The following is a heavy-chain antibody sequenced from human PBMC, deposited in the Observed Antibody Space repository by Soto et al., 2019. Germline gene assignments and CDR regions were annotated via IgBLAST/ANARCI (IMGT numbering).Heavy chain of an antibody. V-gene: IGHV3-33*08. CDR3: ASLWPEVGATVDAFDI. J-gene: IGHJ3*02. D-gene: IGHD1-26*01. CDR1: GFTFSSYG. CDR2: IWYDGSNK. Sequence: GGSLRLSCAASGFTFSSYGMHWVRQAPGKGLEWVAVIWYDGSNKYYADSVKGRFTISRDNSKNTLYLQMNSLRAEDTAVYYGASLWPEVGATVDAFDIWGQGTMVTVSS.